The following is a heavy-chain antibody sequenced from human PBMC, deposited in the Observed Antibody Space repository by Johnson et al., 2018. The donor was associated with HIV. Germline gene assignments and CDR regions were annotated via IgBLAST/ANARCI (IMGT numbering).Heavy chain of an antibody. CDR1: GFSLSYYG. CDR3: AKESKWESRTPHDFDM. CDR2: ISANGGST. Sequence: QVQLVESGGGVVQPRGSLRLSCAASGFSLSYYGMHWVRQAPGKGLEWVSAISANGGSTYYADSVQGRFTISRDNSKNTLYLQMKSLRVEDTAVYYCAKESKWESRTPHDFDMWGEGTMVTVSS. J-gene: IGHJ3*02. D-gene: IGHD1-26*01. V-gene: IGHV3-NL1*01.